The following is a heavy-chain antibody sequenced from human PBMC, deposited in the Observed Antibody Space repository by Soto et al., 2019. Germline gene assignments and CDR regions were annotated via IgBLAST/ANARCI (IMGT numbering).Heavy chain of an antibody. J-gene: IGHJ4*02. CDR3: AHRDSTGTTTYFAS. CDR1: GFSFTTTRMG. D-gene: IGHD1-1*01. CDR2: IYWDGES. Sequence: QITLKEAGPTLVKPTEPLTLTCTFSGFSFTTTRMGVGWTRQPPGKALEWLAIIYWDGESRYNPLLRRRLTLTEDTSKHQVVLTMTKMDPKDTATYYCAHRDSTGTTTYFASWGQGIPVTVAS. V-gene: IGHV2-5*02.